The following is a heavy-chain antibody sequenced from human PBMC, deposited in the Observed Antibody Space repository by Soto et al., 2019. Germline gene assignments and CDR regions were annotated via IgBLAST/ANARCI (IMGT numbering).Heavy chain of an antibody. CDR3: ARGRGGVAGAFDI. V-gene: IGHV3-74*01. CDR1: VFTFSSYW. D-gene: IGHD3-3*01. CDR2: INSDGSST. J-gene: IGHJ3*02. Sequence: GGSLRLSCAASVFTFSSYWMHWVRQAPGKGLVWVSRINSDGSSTSYADSVKGRFTISRDNAKNTLYLQMNSLRAEDTAVYYCARGRGGVAGAFDIWGQGTMVTVSS.